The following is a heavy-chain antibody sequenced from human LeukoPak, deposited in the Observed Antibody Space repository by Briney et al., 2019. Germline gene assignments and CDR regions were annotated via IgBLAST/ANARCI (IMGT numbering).Heavy chain of an antibody. CDR2: ISYSGTT. D-gene: IGHD3-22*01. J-gene: IGHJ3*02. CDR3: ARVPPGRNFYDSSGYVDAFDI. V-gene: IGHV4-59*01. CDR1: GGSISSYY. Sequence: PSETLSLTCTVSGGSISSYYWSWIRQPPGKGLECIGYISYSGTTNYNPSLNSRVTISVDRSKKQFSLKVNSVTAADTAVYYCARVPPGRNFYDSSGYVDAFDIWGQGTMVTVSS.